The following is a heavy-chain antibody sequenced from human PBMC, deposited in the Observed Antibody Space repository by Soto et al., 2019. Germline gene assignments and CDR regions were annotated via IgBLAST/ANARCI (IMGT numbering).Heavy chain of an antibody. CDR3: AALWFGELAFDY. CDR1: GYSIRSGYY. V-gene: IGHV4-38-2*01. D-gene: IGHD3-10*01. Sequence: VSGYSIRSGYYWGWVRQAPGKGLEWLGSVYHNGIMFHNPSFQSRVTISVDTSKNQFSLNLRSVTAADTAVYYCAALWFGELAFDYWGHGILVTVSS. J-gene: IGHJ4*01. CDR2: VYHNGIM.